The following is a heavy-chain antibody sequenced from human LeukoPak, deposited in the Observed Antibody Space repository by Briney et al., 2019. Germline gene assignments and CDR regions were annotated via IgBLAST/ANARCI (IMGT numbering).Heavy chain of an antibody. CDR1: GFTFSSYG. D-gene: IGHD2-2*01. CDR2: IRYDGSNK. Sequence: PGGTLRLSCAASGFTFSSYGMHWVRQAPGKGLEWVAFIRYDGSNKCYADSVKGRFTISRDNSKNTLYLQMNSLRAEDTAVYYCAKDHPAAADAFDIWGQGTMVTVSS. CDR3: AKDHPAAADAFDI. V-gene: IGHV3-30*02. J-gene: IGHJ3*02.